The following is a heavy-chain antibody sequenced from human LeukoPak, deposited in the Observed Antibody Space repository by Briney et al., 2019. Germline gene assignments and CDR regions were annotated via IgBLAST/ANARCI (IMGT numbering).Heavy chain of an antibody. CDR1: GGSIANYY. CDR2: IYTSGST. CDR3: ARVGSRADDCLLYY. D-gene: IGHD3-9*01. J-gene: IGHJ4*02. Sequence: SETLSLTCSVSGGSIANYYWSWIRQPAGKGLEWTGRIYTSGSTNYNPSLKSRVTMSVDTSKNQFSLKLSSVTAADTAVYYCARVGSRADDCLLYYWGQGTLVTVSS. V-gene: IGHV4-4*07.